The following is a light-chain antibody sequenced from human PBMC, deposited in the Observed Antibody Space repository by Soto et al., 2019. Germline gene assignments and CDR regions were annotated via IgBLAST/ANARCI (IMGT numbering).Light chain of an antibody. CDR3: QQYGGSPPT. V-gene: IGKV3-20*01. J-gene: IGKJ1*01. CDR1: QSVRNSL. Sequence: EIVLTQSPCTLSLSAGERATLSCGASQSVRNSLLAWYQQKHGQPPRLLISGASSRATGIPDRFTGSGYGTDFNLTISRLETEDFAVYYCQQYGGSPPTFGQGTKVDIK. CDR2: GAS.